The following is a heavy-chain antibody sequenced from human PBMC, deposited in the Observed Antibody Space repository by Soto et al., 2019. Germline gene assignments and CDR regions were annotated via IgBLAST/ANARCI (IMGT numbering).Heavy chain of an antibody. CDR3: ARGSHSTTWYGGQFYY. J-gene: IGHJ4*02. CDR2: VSSSSTYI. D-gene: IGHD6-13*01. Sequence: EVQLVDSGGGPVKPGGSLRLSCAASGFTFSSYTMNWVRQAPGKGLEWVSSVSSSSTYIYYADSVKGRFTISRDNAKKALYLQMNGLRAGDTAIYDCARGSHSTTWYGGQFYYWGQGTLVTVSS. V-gene: IGHV3-21*01. CDR1: GFTFSSYT.